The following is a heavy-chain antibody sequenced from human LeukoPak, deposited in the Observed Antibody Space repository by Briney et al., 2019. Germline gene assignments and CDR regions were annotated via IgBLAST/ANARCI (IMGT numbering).Heavy chain of an antibody. Sequence: SVKVSCKASGGTFSSYAISWVRQAPGQGLEWMGGIIPIFGTANYAQKFQGRVTITADESTSTAYMELSSLRSEDTAVYYCARGGDPLLYYFDYWGQGTLVTVSS. CDR1: GGTFSSYA. CDR2: IIPIFGTA. J-gene: IGHJ4*02. D-gene: IGHD2-2*01. CDR3: ARGGDPLLYYFDY. V-gene: IGHV1-69*13.